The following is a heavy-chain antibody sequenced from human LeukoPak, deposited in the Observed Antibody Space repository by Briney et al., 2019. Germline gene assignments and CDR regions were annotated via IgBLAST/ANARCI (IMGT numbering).Heavy chain of an antibody. CDR2: INPNSGGT. Sequence: ASVKVSCKASGYTFTGYYMYWVRQAPGQGLEWMGRINPNSGGTNYAQKFQGRVTMTRDTSISTAYMELSRLRSDDTAVYYCARVPRYCSGGSCYWVDYWGQGTLVTVSS. D-gene: IGHD2-15*01. CDR3: ARVPRYCSGGSCYWVDY. V-gene: IGHV1-2*06. J-gene: IGHJ4*02. CDR1: GYTFTGYY.